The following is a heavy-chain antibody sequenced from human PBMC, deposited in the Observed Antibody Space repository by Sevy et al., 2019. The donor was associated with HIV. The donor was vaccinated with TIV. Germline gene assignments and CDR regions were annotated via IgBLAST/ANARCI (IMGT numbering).Heavy chain of an antibody. J-gene: IGHJ3*02. CDR1: GFSFSNYG. Sequence: GGSLRLSCAASGFSFSNYGMHWVRQAPGKGLEWVAVISYDGSTKYYADSVKGRFTISRDNSKNTVHLQMNSLRTEDTAVYYCAKGSRATDSAFDIWGQRTMVTVSS. CDR2: ISYDGSTK. CDR3: AKGSRATDSAFDI. D-gene: IGHD3-22*01. V-gene: IGHV3-30*18.